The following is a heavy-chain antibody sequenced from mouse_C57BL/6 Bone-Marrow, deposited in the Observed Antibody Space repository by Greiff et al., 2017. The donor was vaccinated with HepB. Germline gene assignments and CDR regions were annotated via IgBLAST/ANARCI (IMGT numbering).Heavy chain of an antibody. J-gene: IGHJ2*01. D-gene: IGHD1-2*01. V-gene: IGHV1-15*01. CDR2: IDPETGGT. CDR1: GYTFTDYE. Sequence: QVQLQQSGAELVRPGASVTLSCKASGYTFTDYEMHWVKQTPVHGLEWIGAIDPETGGTAYNQKFKGKAILTADKSSSTAYMGLRSLTSEDSAVYYCTRGGLLRLTGSYYFDYWGQGTTLTVSS. CDR3: TRGGLLRLTGSYYFDY.